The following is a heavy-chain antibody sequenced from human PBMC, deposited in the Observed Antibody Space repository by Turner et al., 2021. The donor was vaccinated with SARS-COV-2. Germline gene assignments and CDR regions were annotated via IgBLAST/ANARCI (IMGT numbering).Heavy chain of an antibody. CDR2: IYYSGST. CDR1: GGSISSSNYY. J-gene: IGHJ6*02. Sequence: QLPLQESGPGLVKPSEPLSLTCTFSGGSISSSNYYWGWFRQPPGKGLEWIGSIYYSGSTYYNPSLKSRVTRAVDTSKNQFSLKLSSVTAADTAVYYCARLLNPGSYYYYYYGMDVWGQGTTVTVSS. D-gene: IGHD3-10*01. CDR3: ARLLNPGSYYYYYYGMDV. V-gene: IGHV4-39*01.